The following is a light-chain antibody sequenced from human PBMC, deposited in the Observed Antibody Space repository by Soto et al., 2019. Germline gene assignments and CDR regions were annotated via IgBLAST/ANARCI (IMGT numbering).Light chain of an antibody. V-gene: IGKV3-11*01. CDR3: QQRSNWPLT. CDR2: DAS. Sequence: EIVLTQSPATLSLSPGERATLSCRASQSVSSYFAWYQQKPGQAPRLLIYDASNRATGIPARFSGSGSGTDFTPTISSLEPEDFAVYYCQQRSNWPLTFGQGTKVEI. CDR1: QSVSSY. J-gene: IGKJ1*01.